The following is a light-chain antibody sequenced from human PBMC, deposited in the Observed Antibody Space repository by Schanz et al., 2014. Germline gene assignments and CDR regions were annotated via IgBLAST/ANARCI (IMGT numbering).Light chain of an antibody. V-gene: IGLV1-51*01. Sequence: QSVLTQPPSVSAAPGQKVTISCSGSSSNIGSNHVSWYQQIPGTAPKLLIYDNDKRPSGIPDRFAASKSGTSATLGITGLQTGDEADYYCGTWDSSLSVVVFGGGTQLTVL. CDR1: SSNIGSNH. J-gene: IGLJ3*02. CDR2: DND. CDR3: GTWDSSLSVVV.